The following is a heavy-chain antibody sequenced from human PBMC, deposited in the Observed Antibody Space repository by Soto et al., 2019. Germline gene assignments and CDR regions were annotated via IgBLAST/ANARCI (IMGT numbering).Heavy chain of an antibody. V-gene: IGHV4-30-4*01. CDR2: ISHSGTT. CDR3: ARDRVAVAVDDA. D-gene: IGHD2-15*01. CDR1: GASVSSGDYY. Sequence: QVQLQEWGPGLVKASQTLSLTCNVSGASVSSGDYYWSWIRQPPGKGLEWIGYISHSGTTYSNPSLRSRLAMSLDTSKNQFSLQVRSVTAADTAVYFCARDRVAVAVDDAWGPGTLVTVSS. J-gene: IGHJ5*02.